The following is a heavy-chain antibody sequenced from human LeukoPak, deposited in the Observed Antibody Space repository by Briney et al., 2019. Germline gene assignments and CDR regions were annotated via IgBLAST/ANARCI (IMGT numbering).Heavy chain of an antibody. CDR3: ARRGEGSSWAVIDY. V-gene: IGHV3-43*02. CDR1: GFTFDNYA. D-gene: IGHD6-13*01. CDR2: ISGDGDTT. Sequence: GGSLRVSCAASGFTFDNYAMHWVRQAPGKGLEWVSLISGDGDTTYYAASVKGRFTISRDGSKNSLYLQMNSVRTEDTALYYCARRGEGSSWAVIDYWGQGTLVTVSS. J-gene: IGHJ4*02.